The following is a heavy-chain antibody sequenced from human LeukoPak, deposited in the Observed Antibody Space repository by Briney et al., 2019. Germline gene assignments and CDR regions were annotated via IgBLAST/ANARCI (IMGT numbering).Heavy chain of an antibody. V-gene: IGHV1-69*04. Sequence: RASVKVSCKASGYTFTGYYMHWVRQAPGQGLEWMGRIIPILGIANYAQKFQGRVTITADKSTSTAYMELSSLRSEDTAVYYCARGGSSPNNWFDPWGRGTLVTVSS. D-gene: IGHD6-13*01. J-gene: IGHJ5*02. CDR2: IIPILGIA. CDR1: GYTFTGYY. CDR3: ARGGSSPNNWFDP.